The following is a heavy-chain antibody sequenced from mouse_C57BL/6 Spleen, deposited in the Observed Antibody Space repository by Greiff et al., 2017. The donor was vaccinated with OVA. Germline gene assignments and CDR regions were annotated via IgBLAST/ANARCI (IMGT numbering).Heavy chain of an antibody. CDR2: INPNNGGT. CDR1: GYTFTDYY. CDR3: ARGRGGNYGFDY. V-gene: IGHV1-26*01. Sequence: VQLQQSGPELVKPGASVKISCKASGYTFTDYYMNWVKQSHGKSLEWIGDINPNNGGTSYNQKFKGKATLTVDKSSSTAYMELRSLTSEDSAVYYCARGRGGNYGFDYWGQGTTLTVSS. D-gene: IGHD2-1*01. J-gene: IGHJ2*01.